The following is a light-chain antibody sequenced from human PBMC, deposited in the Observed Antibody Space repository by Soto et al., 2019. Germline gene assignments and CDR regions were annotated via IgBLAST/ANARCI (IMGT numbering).Light chain of an antibody. Sequence: IVLTQSPATLSLSPGERATLSCRASQSVSRYLAWYQQKPGQAPRLLIYDASNRATGIPARFSGSGSGTDFTLTISSLESQDFAVYYCQQRSNRPPTTFGQRTNVDI. CDR3: QQRSNRPPTT. CDR1: QSVSRY. V-gene: IGKV3-11*01. CDR2: DAS. J-gene: IGKJ1*01.